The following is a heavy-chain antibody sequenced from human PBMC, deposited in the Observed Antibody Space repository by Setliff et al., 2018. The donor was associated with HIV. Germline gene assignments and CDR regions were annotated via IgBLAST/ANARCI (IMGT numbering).Heavy chain of an antibody. Sequence: GGSLRLSCADAKFPLSDLWMYWMHWIRQVPGKGLMWVAAINHDGSIIKYADSVKGRFTISRDDAKNTVYLQMSSLRGDDTAVYYCATIPWGLFDYWGQGKLVTVSS. J-gene: IGHJ4*02. CDR2: INHDGSII. CDR1: KFPLSDLWMYW. CDR3: ATIPWGLFDY. V-gene: IGHV3-74*03. D-gene: IGHD7-27*01.